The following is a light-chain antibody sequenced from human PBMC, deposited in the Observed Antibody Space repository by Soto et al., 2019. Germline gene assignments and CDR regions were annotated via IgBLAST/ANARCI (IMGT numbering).Light chain of an antibody. V-gene: IGLV2-18*02. Sequence: QSVLTQPPSVSGSPGQSVTISCTGTSSDVGNYNRVTWYQQPPGTAPKLMIYEVSNRPSRVPDRFSGSKTGNTASLTISGLQPEDEADYYCSSYTSSSTLIFGGGTKLTVL. CDR1: SSDVGNYNR. CDR2: EVS. CDR3: SSYTSSSTLI. J-gene: IGLJ2*01.